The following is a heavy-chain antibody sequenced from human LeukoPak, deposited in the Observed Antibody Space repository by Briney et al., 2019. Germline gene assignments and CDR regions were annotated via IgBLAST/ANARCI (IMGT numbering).Heavy chain of an antibody. J-gene: IGHJ5*02. CDR1: GFTFSSYG. D-gene: IGHD3-10*01. CDR3: ARDTYYYGSGGYYNVRYNWFDP. CDR2: IWYDGSNK. V-gene: IGHV3-33*08. Sequence: GRSLRLSCAASGFTFSSYGMHWVRQAPGKGLEWVAVIWYDGSNKYYADSVKGRFTISRDNSKNTLYLQMNSLRAEDTAVYYCARDTYYYGSGGYYNVRYNWFDPWGQGTLVTVSS.